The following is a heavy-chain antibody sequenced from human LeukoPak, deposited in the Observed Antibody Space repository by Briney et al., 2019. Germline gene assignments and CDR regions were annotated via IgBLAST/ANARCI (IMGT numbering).Heavy chain of an antibody. D-gene: IGHD3-9*01. Sequence: VQFFCKASAYTSTSYDIYWGRQATRQGLEWMGWMKPNSGNAGYAQKLPGRVTMTRNTYTSTAYMELSSLRSENTPVYYCARAPRGSYDILSGYFWSDYYYYGMDVWGQGTTVTVSS. CDR3: ARAPRGSYDILSGYFWSDYYYYGMDV. CDR1: AYTSTSYD. V-gene: IGHV1-8*01. CDR2: MKPNSGNA. J-gene: IGHJ6*02.